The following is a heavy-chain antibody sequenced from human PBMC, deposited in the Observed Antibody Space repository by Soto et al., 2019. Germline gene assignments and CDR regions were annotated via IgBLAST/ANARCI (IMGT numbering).Heavy chain of an antibody. V-gene: IGHV4-31*11. CDR1: GGSFSGYY. CDR3: AREDTAMVLFDY. J-gene: IGHJ4*02. CDR2: IYYSGST. Sequence: SETLSLTCAVYGGSFSGYYWSWIRQHPGKGLEWIGYIYYSGSTYYNPSLKSRVTISVDTSKNQFSLKLSSVTAADTAVYYCAREDTAMVLFDYWGQGTLVTVSS. D-gene: IGHD5-18*01.